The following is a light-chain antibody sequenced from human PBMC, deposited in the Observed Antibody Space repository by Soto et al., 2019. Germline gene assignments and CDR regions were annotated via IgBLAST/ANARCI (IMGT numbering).Light chain of an antibody. Sequence: DIQMTQSPSSLSASVGDRVAITCQASQDISNYLNWYQQKPGKAPKLLIYDASNLETGVPSRFSGSGSGTDFTFTISSLQPEDIATYYCQQYDNLPPKITFGGGTKVEIK. CDR3: QQYDNLPPKIT. J-gene: IGKJ4*01. CDR2: DAS. CDR1: QDISNY. V-gene: IGKV1-33*01.